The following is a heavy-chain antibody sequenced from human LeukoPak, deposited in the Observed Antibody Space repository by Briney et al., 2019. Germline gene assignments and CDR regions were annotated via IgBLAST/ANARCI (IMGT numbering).Heavy chain of an antibody. CDR1: GGSISSYY. V-gene: IGHV4-59*12. CDR2: IYYTGTT. CDR3: ASTSNIAAALH. Sequence: PSETLSLTCTVSGGSISSYYWSWIRQPPGKGLEWIGYIYYTGTTNYNPSLKSRVTISVDTAKNQFSLKLSSVTAADTAVYYCASTSNIAAALHWGQGTLVTVSS. D-gene: IGHD6-13*01. J-gene: IGHJ4*02.